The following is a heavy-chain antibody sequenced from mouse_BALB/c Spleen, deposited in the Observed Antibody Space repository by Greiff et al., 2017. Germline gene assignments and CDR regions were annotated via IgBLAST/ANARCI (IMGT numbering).Heavy chain of an antibody. J-gene: IGHJ3*01. Sequence: LQESGPELVKPWASVKMSCKASGYSFTSYVMHWVKQKPGQGLEWIGYINPYNDGTKYNEKFKGKATLTSDKSSSTAYMELSSLTSEDSAVYYCAGGDSWFAYWGQGTLVTVSA. CDR3: AGGDSWFAY. CDR1: GYSFTSYV. CDR2: INPYNDGT. D-gene: IGHD3-3*01. V-gene: IGHV1-14*01.